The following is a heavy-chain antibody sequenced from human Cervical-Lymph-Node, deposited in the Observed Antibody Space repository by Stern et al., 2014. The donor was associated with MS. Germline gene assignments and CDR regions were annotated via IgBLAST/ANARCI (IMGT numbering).Heavy chain of an antibody. Sequence: QLVQSGAEMKKPGSSLKVSCKASGGTFGNYGNTWVRQAPGQGLEWMGGIIPILATANYAQQFQGRVTMTADKSTSTAYMELSSLTSEDTAIYYCARDYSALDSWGQGTLVTVSS. J-gene: IGHJ4*02. CDR1: GGTFGNYG. CDR3: ARDYSALDS. CDR2: IIPILATA. D-gene: IGHD2-15*01. V-gene: IGHV1-69*06.